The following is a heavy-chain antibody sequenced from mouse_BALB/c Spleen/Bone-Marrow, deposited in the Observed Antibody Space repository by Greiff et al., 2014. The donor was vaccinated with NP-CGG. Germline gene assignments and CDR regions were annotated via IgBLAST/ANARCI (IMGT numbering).Heavy chain of an antibody. CDR2: IHYSGST. J-gene: IGHJ3*01. V-gene: IGHV3-1*02. Sequence: VQLQQPGPDPVKPSQSLSLTCTVTGYSITSGYSWHWIRQFPGNRLEWMGYIHYSGSTKYIPSLKSRISITRDTSKNQFFLQLNSVTTEDTATYYCARSEGYYFGSTWGQGTLVTVSA. CDR3: ARSEGYYFGST. D-gene: IGHD1-1*01. CDR1: GYSITSGYS.